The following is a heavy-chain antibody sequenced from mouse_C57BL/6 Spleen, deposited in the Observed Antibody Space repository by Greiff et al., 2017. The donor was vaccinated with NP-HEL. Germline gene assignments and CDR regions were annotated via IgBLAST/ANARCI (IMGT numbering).Heavy chain of an antibody. V-gene: IGHV1-85*01. D-gene: IGHD4-1*01. CDR1: GYTFTSYD. CDR3: ARRPGSYFDY. J-gene: IGHJ2*01. CDR2: LYPRDGSP. Sequence: VQLQQSGPELVKPGASVKLSCKASGYTFTSYDINWVKQRPGQGLEWIGWLYPRDGSPKYNEKFKGKATLTVDTSSSTAYMELHSLTSEDSAVYFCARRPGSYFDYWGQGTTLTVSS.